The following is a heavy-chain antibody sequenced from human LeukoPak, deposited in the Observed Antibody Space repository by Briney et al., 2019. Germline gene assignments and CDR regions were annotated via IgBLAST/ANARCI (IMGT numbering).Heavy chain of an antibody. V-gene: IGHV3-7*01. CDR1: GFTFGDYA. Sequence: GGSLRLSCTASGFTFGDYAMSWVRQAPGKGLEWVANIKQDGSEKYYVDSVEGRFTISRDNAKNSLYLQMNSLRAEDTAVYYCARVPAAIELGGAYYYYYMDVWGKGTTVTVSS. CDR2: IKQDGSEK. CDR3: ARVPAAIELGGAYYYYYMDV. J-gene: IGHJ6*03. D-gene: IGHD2-2*01.